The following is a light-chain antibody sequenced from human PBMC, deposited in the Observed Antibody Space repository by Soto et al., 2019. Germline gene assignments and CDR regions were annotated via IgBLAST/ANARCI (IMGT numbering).Light chain of an antibody. J-gene: IGLJ1*01. CDR2: RNN. Sequence: QSALTQAASASGTPGQRGTISCSGSSSNIGSNYVYWYQQLPGTAPKLLIYRNNQRPSGVPDRFSGSKSGTSASLAISGLRSEDEADYYCAAWDDSLSGLYVFGTGTKVPLL. CDR3: AAWDDSLSGLYV. V-gene: IGLV1-47*01. CDR1: SSNIGSNY.